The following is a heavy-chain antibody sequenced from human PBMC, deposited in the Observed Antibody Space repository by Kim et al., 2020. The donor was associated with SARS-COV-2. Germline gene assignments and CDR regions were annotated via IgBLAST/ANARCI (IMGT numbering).Heavy chain of an antibody. J-gene: IGHJ4*02. CDR1: GFTFSSYE. V-gene: IGHV3-48*03. CDR3: ARGIVVVTADY. D-gene: IGHD2-21*02. CDR2: ISSSGSTI. Sequence: GGSLRLSCAVSGFTFSSYEMNWVRQAPGKGLEWVSYISSSGSTIYYADSVKGRFTISRDNAKNSLYLQMNSLRAEDTAVYYCARGIVVVTADYWGQGTLVTVSS.